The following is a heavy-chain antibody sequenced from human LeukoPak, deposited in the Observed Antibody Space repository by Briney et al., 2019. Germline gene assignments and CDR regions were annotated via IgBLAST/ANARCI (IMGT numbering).Heavy chain of an antibody. CDR3: ARDTDYYDSSYYFDY. V-gene: IGHV3-30-3*01. Sequence: QPGRSLRLSCAASGFTLSSYAMHWVRQGPGKGLEWVAVISYDGSNKYYADSVKGRFTISRDNSKNTLYLQMNSLRAEDTAVYYCARDTDYYDSSYYFDYWGQGTLVTVSS. CDR1: GFTLSSYA. D-gene: IGHD3-22*01. J-gene: IGHJ4*02. CDR2: ISYDGSNK.